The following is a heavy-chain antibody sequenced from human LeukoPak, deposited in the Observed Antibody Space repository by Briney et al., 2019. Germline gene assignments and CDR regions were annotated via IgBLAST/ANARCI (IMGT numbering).Heavy chain of an antibody. CDR3: ATSAGDYRAGHYYYMGV. CDR2: INPKNGGT. CDR1: GYIFSDHY. V-gene: IGHV1-2*02. D-gene: IGHD4-11*01. Sequence: ASVKVSCKASGYIFSDHYMHWVRQAPGQGLEWLGWINPKNGGTNYARKFQGGVTLTWDTSISTAYMELNRLTSDDTAVYYCATSAGDYRAGHYYYMGVWGKGTSVTVSS. J-gene: IGHJ6*03.